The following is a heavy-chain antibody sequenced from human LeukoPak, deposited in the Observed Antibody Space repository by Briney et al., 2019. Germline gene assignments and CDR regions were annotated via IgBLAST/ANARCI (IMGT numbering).Heavy chain of an antibody. D-gene: IGHD3-22*01. Sequence: SETLSLTCTVSGDSISSSSYYWDWIRQPPGKGLEWIGSIYYSGSTYYNPSLKSRVTISVDTSKNQFSLKLTSVTAADTAVYYCARAKGITMIVVVIMDYFDYWGQGTLVTVSS. V-gene: IGHV4-39*01. J-gene: IGHJ4*02. CDR1: GDSISSSSYY. CDR2: IYYSGST. CDR3: ARAKGITMIVVVIMDYFDY.